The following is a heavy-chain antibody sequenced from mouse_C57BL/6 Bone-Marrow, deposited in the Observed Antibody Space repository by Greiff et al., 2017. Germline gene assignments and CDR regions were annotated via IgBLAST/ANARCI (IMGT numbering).Heavy chain of an antibody. D-gene: IGHD2-1*01. CDR3: ARHGLLWSFDY. V-gene: IGHV5-6*01. CDR2: ISSGGSYT. J-gene: IGHJ2*01. CDR1: GFTFSSYG. Sequence: EVQLVESGGDLVKPGGSLKLSCAASGFTFSSYGMSWVRQTPDKRLEWVATISSGGSYTYYPDSVKGRFTISRDNAKNTLYLQMSSLKSEDTAMYYCARHGLLWSFDYWGQGTTLTVSS.